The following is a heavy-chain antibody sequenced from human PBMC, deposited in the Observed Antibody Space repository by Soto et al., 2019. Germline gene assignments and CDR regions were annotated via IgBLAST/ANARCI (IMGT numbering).Heavy chain of an antibody. Sequence: SVKVSCKASGGTFSSYTISWVRQAPGQGLEWMGRIIPILGIANYAQKFQGRVTITADKSTSTAYMELSSLRSEDTAVYYCARGGCSGGSCKLDYWGQGTLVTVSS. CDR3: ARGGCSGGSCKLDY. V-gene: IGHV1-69*02. CDR2: IIPILGIA. D-gene: IGHD2-15*01. CDR1: GGTFSSYT. J-gene: IGHJ4*02.